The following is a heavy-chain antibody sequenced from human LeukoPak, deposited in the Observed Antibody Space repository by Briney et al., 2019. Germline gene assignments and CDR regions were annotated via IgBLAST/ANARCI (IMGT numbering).Heavy chain of an antibody. J-gene: IGHJ4*02. Sequence: GGSLRLSCAASGFTFDDYAMHWVRQAPGKGLEWVSGISWSSGSIGYADSVKGRFTISRDNAKNSLYLQMNSLRAEDTALYYCAKGNLEVVAAALDYWGQGTLVTVSS. CDR2: ISWSSGSI. CDR1: GFTFDDYA. D-gene: IGHD5-12*01. CDR3: AKGNLEVVAAALDY. V-gene: IGHV3-9*01.